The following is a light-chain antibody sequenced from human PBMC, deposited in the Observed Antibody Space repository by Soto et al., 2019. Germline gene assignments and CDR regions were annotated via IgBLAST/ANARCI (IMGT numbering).Light chain of an antibody. CDR3: QVWDSRNDLPI. CDR1: NIGGKS. V-gene: IGLV3-21*02. CDR2: DDF. J-gene: IGLJ2*01. Sequence: SSELTQPPSVSVAPGQTAKITCGGNNIGGKSVHWYLQKPGQAPVLVVYDDFDRPSGIPERFSGSNSGNTATLSISRVAAGDEADYYCQVWDSRNDLPIFGGGTKLTVL.